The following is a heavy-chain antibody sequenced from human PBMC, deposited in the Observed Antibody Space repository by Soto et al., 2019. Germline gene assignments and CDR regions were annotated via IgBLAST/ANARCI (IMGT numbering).Heavy chain of an antibody. CDR2: ISYDGSNK. J-gene: IGHJ6*02. CDR3: AKEYSPVPAAIYGMDV. D-gene: IGHD2-2*01. CDR1: GFTFSSYG. Sequence: GGSLRLSCAASGFTFSSYGMHWVRQAPGKGLEWVAVISYDGSNKYYADAVKGRFTISRDNSKNTLYLQMNSLRAEDTAVYYCAKEYSPVPAAIYGMDVWGQGTTVTVSS. V-gene: IGHV3-30*18.